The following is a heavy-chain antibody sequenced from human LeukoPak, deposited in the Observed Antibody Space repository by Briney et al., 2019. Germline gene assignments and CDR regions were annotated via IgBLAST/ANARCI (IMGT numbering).Heavy chain of an antibody. V-gene: IGHV4-59*11. Sequence: PSETPSLTCTVSGGSISSHYWSWIRQPPGKGLEWIGYIYYSGSTNYNPSLKSRVTISVDTSKNQFSLKLSSVTAADTAVYYCARAKVPAADYYFDYWGQGTLVTVSS. CDR1: GGSISSHY. D-gene: IGHD2-2*01. CDR3: ARAKVPAADYYFDY. CDR2: IYYSGST. J-gene: IGHJ4*02.